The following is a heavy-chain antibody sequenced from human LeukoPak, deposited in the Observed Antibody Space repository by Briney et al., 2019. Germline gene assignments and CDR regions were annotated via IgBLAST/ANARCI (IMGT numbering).Heavy chain of an antibody. Sequence: ASVKVSCKASGGTFSSYAISWVRQAPGQGLEWMGGIIPIFGTANYAQKFQGRVTITADESTSTAYMELSRLRSDDTAVYYCAPARAATPFDYWGQGTLVTVSS. D-gene: IGHD1-26*01. V-gene: IGHV1-69*13. CDR3: APARAATPFDY. CDR2: IIPIFGTA. CDR1: GGTFSSYA. J-gene: IGHJ4*02.